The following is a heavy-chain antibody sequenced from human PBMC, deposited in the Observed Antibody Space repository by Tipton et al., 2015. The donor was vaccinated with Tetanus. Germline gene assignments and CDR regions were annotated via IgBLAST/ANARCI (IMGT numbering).Heavy chain of an antibody. CDR3: AKGAARYYYDLSLPA. Sequence: TLSLTCTVPDGSLGTFYWTWIRQPPGRGLEWIGYISYSGSAKYNPSLKSRLTISVDTSRAQFSLKLRSVTAADTAVYYCAKGAARYYYDLSLPAWGHGALVTVSS. D-gene: IGHD3-22*01. CDR1: DGSLGTFY. J-gene: IGHJ5*01. V-gene: IGHV4-59*12. CDR2: ISYSGSA.